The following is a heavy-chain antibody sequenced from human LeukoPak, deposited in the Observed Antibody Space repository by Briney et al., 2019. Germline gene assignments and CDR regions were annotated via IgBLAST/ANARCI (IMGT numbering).Heavy chain of an antibody. CDR3: ATALADYGMDV. D-gene: IGHD3-3*02. CDR1: GGTFSSYA. CDR2: IIPILGIA. V-gene: IGHV1-69*04. Sequence: SVKVSCKASGGTFSSYAISWVRQAPGQGLEWMGRIIPILGIANYAQKFQGRVTITADKSTSTAYMELSSLRSEDTAVYYCATALADYGMDVWGQGTTVTVSS. J-gene: IGHJ6*02.